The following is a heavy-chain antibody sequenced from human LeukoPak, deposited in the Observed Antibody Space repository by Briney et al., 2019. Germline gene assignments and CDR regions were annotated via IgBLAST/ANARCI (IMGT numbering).Heavy chain of an antibody. J-gene: IGHJ5*02. Sequence: ASVKVSCKASGYTFTSYGISWVRQAPGQGLEWMGWISAYNGNTNYAQKLQGRVTMTTDTSTSPAYMELRSLRSDDTAVYYCATARMVQYSSGWYQPWGQGTLVTVSS. D-gene: IGHD6-19*01. CDR2: ISAYNGNT. CDR3: ATARMVQYSSGWYQP. CDR1: GYTFTSYG. V-gene: IGHV1-18*01.